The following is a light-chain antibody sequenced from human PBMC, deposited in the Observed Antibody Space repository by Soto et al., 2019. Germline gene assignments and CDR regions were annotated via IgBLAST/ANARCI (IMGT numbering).Light chain of an antibody. CDR1: HDISTF. CDR2: EAS. Sequence: DIQLTQSPSLLSASIGDRVTITCRASHDISTFLAWYQQKPGKAPKLLIYEASTLQSGVPSRFSGSGSGTEFTLTISGLLPEDFAAYHCQQLYTLPFTFGKGTRL. J-gene: IGKJ5*01. V-gene: IGKV1-9*01. CDR3: QQLYTLPFT.